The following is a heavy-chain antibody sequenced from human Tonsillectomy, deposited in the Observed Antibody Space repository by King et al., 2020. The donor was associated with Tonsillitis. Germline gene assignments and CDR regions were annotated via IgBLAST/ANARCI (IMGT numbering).Heavy chain of an antibody. Sequence: QFQLVQSGAEVKKPGSSVKVSCKASGGTFSSYAISWVRQAPGQGLEWMGRIIPILGISNYAQKFQGRVTITADKSTSTAYMELSSLRSEDTAVYYCARDRGEADSSPNYWGQGTLVTVSS. D-gene: IGHD3-22*01. CDR3: ARDRGEADSSPNY. CDR1: GGTFSSYA. J-gene: IGHJ4*02. CDR2: IIPILGIS. V-gene: IGHV1-69*04.